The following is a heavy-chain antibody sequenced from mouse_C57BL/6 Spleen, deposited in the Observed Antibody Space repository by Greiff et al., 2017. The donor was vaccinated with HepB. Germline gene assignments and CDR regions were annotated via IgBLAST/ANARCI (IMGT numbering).Heavy chain of an antibody. V-gene: IGHV1-26*01. D-gene: IGHD3-3*01. CDR2: INPNNGGT. CDR1: GYTFTDYY. Sequence: LMEPGASVKISCKASGYTFTDYYMNWAKQSHGKSLEWIGDINPNNGGTSYNQKFKGKATLTVDKSSSTAYMELRSLTSEDSAVYYCARSGGTPYFDYWGQGTTLTVSS. J-gene: IGHJ2*01. CDR3: ARSGGTPYFDY.